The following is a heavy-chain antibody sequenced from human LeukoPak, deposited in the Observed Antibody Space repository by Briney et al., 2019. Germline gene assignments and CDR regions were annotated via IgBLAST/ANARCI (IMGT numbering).Heavy chain of an antibody. CDR2: LSYDGSNK. CDR3: ARERKSNYYLDV. CDR1: GFTFSNYA. V-gene: IGHV3-30*03. J-gene: IGHJ6*03. Sequence: GGSLRLSCAASGFTFSNYAMHWVRQAPGKGLEWVAILSYDGSNKYYADSVKGRFTISRDNAKNSLYLQMNSLRAEDTAVYYCARERKSNYYLDVWGKGTTVTVSS.